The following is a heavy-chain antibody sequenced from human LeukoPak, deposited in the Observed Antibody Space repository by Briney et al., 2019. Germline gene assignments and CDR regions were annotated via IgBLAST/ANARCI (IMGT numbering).Heavy chain of an antibody. CDR3: AKLFVATISGFDY. D-gene: IGHD5-12*01. CDR2: ISGSGGST. V-gene: IGHV3-23*01. J-gene: IGHJ4*02. CDR1: GFTFSSYA. Sequence: GGSLRLSCAASGFTFSSYAMGWVRQAPGKGLEWVSAISGSGGSTYYADSVKGRFTISRDNSKNTLYLQMNSLRAEDTAVYYCAKLFVATISGFDYWGQGTLVTVSS.